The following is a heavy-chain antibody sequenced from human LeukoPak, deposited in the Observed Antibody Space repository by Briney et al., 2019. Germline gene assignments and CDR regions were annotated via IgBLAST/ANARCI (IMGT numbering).Heavy chain of an antibody. D-gene: IGHD6-19*01. CDR3: ARDRIAVAVTTQNWFDP. J-gene: IGHJ5*02. V-gene: IGHV4-34*01. CDR2: IYYSGST. CDR1: GGSFSGYY. Sequence: SETLSLTCAVYGGSFSGYYWSWIRQPPGKGLEWIGSIYYSGSTYYNPSLKSRVTISVDTSKNQFSLKLSSVTAADTAVYYCARDRIAVAVTTQNWFDPWGQGTLVTVSS.